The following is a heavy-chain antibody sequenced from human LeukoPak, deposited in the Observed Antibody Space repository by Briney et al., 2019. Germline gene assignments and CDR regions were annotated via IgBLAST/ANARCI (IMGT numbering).Heavy chain of an antibody. J-gene: IGHJ4*02. CDR3: TADLPGDWSDYFDY. D-gene: IGHD2-21*02. Sequence: GGSLRLSCAASGFIFSRAWMSWVRQAPGKGLEWVGRIKSEAAGGTTNYAAPVKGRFTISRDDSGNSLYLQMDSLKSEDTAVYFCTADLPGDWSDYFDYWGQGILVTVSS. CDR1: GFIFSRAW. CDR2: IKSEAAGGTT. V-gene: IGHV3-15*01.